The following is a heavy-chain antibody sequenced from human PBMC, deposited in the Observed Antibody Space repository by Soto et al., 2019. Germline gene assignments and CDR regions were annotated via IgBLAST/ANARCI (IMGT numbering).Heavy chain of an antibody. CDR3: AAVGYGDHGGLGYYYYMDV. V-gene: IGHV1-58*02. J-gene: IGHJ6*03. CDR2: IVVGSGNT. CDR1: GFTFTSSA. D-gene: IGHD4-17*01. Sequence: SVKVSCKASGFTFTSSAMQWVRQARGQRLEWIGWIVVGSGNTNYAQKFQERVTITRDMSTSTAYMELSSLRSEDTAVYYCAAVGYGDHGGLGYYYYMDVWGKETTVTVSS.